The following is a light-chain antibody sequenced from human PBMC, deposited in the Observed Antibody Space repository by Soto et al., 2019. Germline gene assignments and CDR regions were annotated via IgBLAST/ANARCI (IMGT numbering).Light chain of an antibody. CDR1: QSVSSSY. Sequence: EIVLTQYPGTLSLSPGDRATLSCRASQSVSSSYLAWYQRKPGQAPGLLIYGASSRATGIPDRFSGSGSGTDFTLTISRLEPEDFAVYYCQQYGSSPGTFGQGTKVDIK. V-gene: IGKV3-20*01. CDR2: GAS. CDR3: QQYGSSPGT. J-gene: IGKJ1*01.